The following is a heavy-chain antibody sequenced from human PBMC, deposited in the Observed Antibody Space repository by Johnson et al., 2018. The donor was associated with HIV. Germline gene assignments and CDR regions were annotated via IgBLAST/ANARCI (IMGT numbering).Heavy chain of an antibody. CDR2: IRYDGDNE. CDR3: AKAVGGYAFDI. Sequence: QVQLVESGGDLLQPGGSLRLSCAAFGFTFSYYGMHWVRQVPGKGLEWVAFIRYDGDNEYYGDSVKGRFTISRDNSKNTLYLQMNSLRVEDTAVYYCAKAVGGYAFDIWGQGTMVTVSS. V-gene: IGHV3-30*02. CDR1: GFTFSYYG. D-gene: IGHD1-26*01. J-gene: IGHJ3*02.